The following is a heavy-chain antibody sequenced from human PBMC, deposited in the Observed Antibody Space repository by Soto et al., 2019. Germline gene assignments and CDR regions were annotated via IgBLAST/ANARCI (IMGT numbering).Heavy chain of an antibody. CDR2: IYHSGST. D-gene: IGHD6-6*01. CDR1: GGSISSSNW. CDR3: ARERSIIRHSSLCMDV. J-gene: IGHJ6*02. Sequence: QVQLQESGPGLVKPSGTLSLTCAVSGGSISSSNWWSWVRQPPGKGLEWIGEIYHSGSTNYNPSLKSLVTISVDKSKNQFSLKLSSVTAADTAVYYCARERSIIRHSSLCMDVWGQGTTVTVSS. V-gene: IGHV4-4*02.